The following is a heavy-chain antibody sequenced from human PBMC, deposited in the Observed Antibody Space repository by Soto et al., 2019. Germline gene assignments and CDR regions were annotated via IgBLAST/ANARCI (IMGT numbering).Heavy chain of an antibody. V-gene: IGHV5-51*01. D-gene: IGHD5-12*01. CDR2: IYPGDSDI. CDR3: ARLDSGYDKYYYYYMDV. Sequence: GESLKISCKGSGYSFTSYWIGCVRQMPVHGLEWMGIIYPGDSDIRYSPSFQGQVTISADKSISTAYLQWSSLKASDTAIYYCARLDSGYDKYYYYYMDVWGKGTTVTVSS. J-gene: IGHJ6*03. CDR1: GYSFTSYW.